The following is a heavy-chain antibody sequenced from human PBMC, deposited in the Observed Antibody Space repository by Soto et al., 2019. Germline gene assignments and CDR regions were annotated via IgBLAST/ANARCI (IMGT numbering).Heavy chain of an antibody. Sequence: GGSLRLSCAASGFTFSSYAMHWVRQAPGKGLEWVAVISYDGSNKYYADSVKGRFTISRDNSKNTLYLQMNSLRAEDTAVYYCARGFQRYYFDYWGQGTLVNV. CDR3: ARGFQRYYFDY. CDR1: GFTFSSYA. V-gene: IGHV3-30-3*01. CDR2: ISYDGSNK. D-gene: IGHD1-1*01. J-gene: IGHJ4*02.